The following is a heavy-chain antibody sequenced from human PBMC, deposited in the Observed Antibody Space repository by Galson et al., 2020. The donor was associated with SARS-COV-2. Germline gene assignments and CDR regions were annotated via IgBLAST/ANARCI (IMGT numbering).Heavy chain of an antibody. V-gene: IGHV3-74*01. D-gene: IGHD1-26*01. Sequence: GGSLRLSCVASGFSFSREWMTWVRRLPGKGLEWVARINDDGSNTRYADSVRGRFTISRDNAKKTLYLQLDSLRAEDTAVYFCAKDRWVASEVDYWGQGALVTVSS. CDR1: GFSFSREW. CDR3: AKDRWVASEVDY. CDR2: INDDGSNT. J-gene: IGHJ4*02.